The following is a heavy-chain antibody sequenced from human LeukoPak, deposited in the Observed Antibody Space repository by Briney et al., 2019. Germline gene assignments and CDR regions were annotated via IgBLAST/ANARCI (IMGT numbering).Heavy chain of an antibody. V-gene: IGHV3-21*01. CDR3: ARAKGRAVADL. CDR2: ISGSSSYI. J-gene: IGHJ4*02. Sequence: GGSLRLSCAASGFTFSNFQMHWVRQAPGKGLEWVSSISGSSSYIYYVDSVQCRFTISRDNAKNSLYLQPNSLRAEDTALYYCARAKGRAVADLWGQGNLVTVSS. CDR1: GFTFSNFQ. D-gene: IGHD6-19*01.